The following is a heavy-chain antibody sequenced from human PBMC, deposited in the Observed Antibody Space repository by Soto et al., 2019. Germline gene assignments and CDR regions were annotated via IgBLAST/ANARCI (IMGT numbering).Heavy chain of an antibody. J-gene: IGHJ5*01. CDR1: GGSISSYY. CDR3: ASMIGDPVLSFDS. D-gene: IGHD3-10*02. Sequence: SETLCLTCTVSGGSISSYYWSWIRQPPGKGLEWIGFIFYSGSTSYNPSLKSRVTISIDTSEYQFSLKLNSVTAADTAVYYCASMIGDPVLSFDSWGQGTLVTVSS. V-gene: IGHV4-59*01. CDR2: IFYSGST.